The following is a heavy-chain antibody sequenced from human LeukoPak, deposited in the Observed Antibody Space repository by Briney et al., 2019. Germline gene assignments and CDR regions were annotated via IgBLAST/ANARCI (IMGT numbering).Heavy chain of an antibody. CDR1: GVSISGYY. Sequence: SETLSLTCSVSGVSISGYYWTWVRQPPGKGLEWIAYIYYSGSTYYNPSLESRVTISVDTSKNQFSLKLSSVTAADTAVYYCARRTQAPAVAGIAFDYWGQGTLVTVSS. V-gene: IGHV4-59*08. CDR2: IYYSGST. CDR3: ARRTQAPAVAGIAFDY. D-gene: IGHD6-19*01. J-gene: IGHJ4*02.